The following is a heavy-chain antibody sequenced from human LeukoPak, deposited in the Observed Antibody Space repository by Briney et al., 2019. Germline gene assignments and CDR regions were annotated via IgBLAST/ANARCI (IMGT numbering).Heavy chain of an antibody. CDR1: GGTFSSYA. CDR2: IIPIFGTA. J-gene: IGHJ4*02. CDR3: AGAKDYGDYVFDY. Sequence: SVKASCKASGGTFSSYAISWVRQAPGQGLEWMGRIIPIFGTANYAQKFQGRVTITTDESTSTAYMELSSLRSEDTAVYYCAGAKDYGDYVFDYWGQGTLVTVSS. V-gene: IGHV1-69*05. D-gene: IGHD4-17*01.